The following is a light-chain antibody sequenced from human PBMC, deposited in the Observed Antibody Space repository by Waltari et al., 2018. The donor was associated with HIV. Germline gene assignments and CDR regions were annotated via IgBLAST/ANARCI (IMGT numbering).Light chain of an antibody. J-gene: IGLJ1*01. CDR3: CSYAGIWGV. Sequence: QSALTQPRSVSGSPGQSVTISCTGTSSDVGAYNYVSWYQQHPGKAPKLMIYYVNKRPPCVPDRFSGSKSGNTASLNISGLQAEDESDYYCCSYAGIWGVFGTGTKVTVL. V-gene: IGLV2-11*01. CDR2: YVN. CDR1: SSDVGAYNY.